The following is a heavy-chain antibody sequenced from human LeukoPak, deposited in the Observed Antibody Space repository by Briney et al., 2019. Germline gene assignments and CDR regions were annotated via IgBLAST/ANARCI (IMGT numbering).Heavy chain of an antibody. J-gene: IGHJ3*02. CDR3: ARSPVGANFFDI. D-gene: IGHD1-26*01. Sequence: GGSLRLSCAASGFTFSSYAMSRVRQAPGKGLEWVSAISGSGGSTYYADSVKGRFTISRDNSKNSLYLQMNSLRAEDTALYHCARSPVGANFFDIWGQGTMVTVSS. CDR2: ISGSGGST. V-gene: IGHV3-23*01. CDR1: GFTFSSYA.